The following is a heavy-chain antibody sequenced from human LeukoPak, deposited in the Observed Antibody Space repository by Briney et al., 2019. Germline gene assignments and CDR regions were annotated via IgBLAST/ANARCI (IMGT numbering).Heavy chain of an antibody. CDR3: ARGRYADYLDY. CDR1: GFTFSSYA. J-gene: IGHJ4*02. Sequence: GGSLRLSCAASGFTFSSYAMSWVRQAPGKGLEWVSTISGSGGATYYADSVRGRFTVSRDNSKNTLYLQMNSLRAEDTAVYYCARGRYADYLDYWGQGTLVTVSS. V-gene: IGHV3-23*01. D-gene: IGHD1-1*01. CDR2: ISGSGGAT.